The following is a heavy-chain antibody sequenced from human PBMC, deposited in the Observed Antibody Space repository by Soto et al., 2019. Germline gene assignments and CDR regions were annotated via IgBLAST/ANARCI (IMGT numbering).Heavy chain of an antibody. CDR2: IHDSGST. CDR1: GGSISSDNW. V-gene: IGHV4-4*02. CDR3: ASRIGARPY. D-gene: IGHD6-6*01. J-gene: IGHJ4*02. Sequence: SETLSLTCAVSGGSISSDNWWSWFRQPPGKGLEWIGEIHDSGSTNYNSSLKSRVTISVDKSKNQFSLKLSSVTAADTAMYYCASRIGARPYWGPGTLVTVSS.